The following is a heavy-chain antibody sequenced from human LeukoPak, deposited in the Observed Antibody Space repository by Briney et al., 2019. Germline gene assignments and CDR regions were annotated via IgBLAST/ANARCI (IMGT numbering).Heavy chain of an antibody. Sequence: PSETLSLTCAVYGGSFSGYYWSWIRQPPGKGLEWIGEINHSGSTNYNPSLKSRVTIPVDTSKNQFSLKLSSVTAADTAVYYCARGAHERGYYYYYMDVWGKGTTVTVSS. V-gene: IGHV4-34*01. CDR3: ARGAHERGYYYYYMDV. D-gene: IGHD1-1*01. CDR2: INHSGST. CDR1: GGSFSGYY. J-gene: IGHJ6*03.